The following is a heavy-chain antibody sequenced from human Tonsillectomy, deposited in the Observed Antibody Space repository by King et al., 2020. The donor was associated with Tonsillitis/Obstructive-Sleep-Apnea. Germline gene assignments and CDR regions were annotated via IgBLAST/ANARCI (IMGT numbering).Heavy chain of an antibody. CDR3: ARSWGDSGYDFYFDY. V-gene: IGHV3-53*01. CDR1: GFTVSSNY. CDR2: FYSGGST. J-gene: IGHJ4*02. Sequence: VQLVESGGGLIQPGGSLRLSCAASGFTVSSNYMSWVRQAPGKGLEWVSVFYSGGSTYYADSVQGRFTISRDNSKNTLDLQMNSLRAEDTAVYYCARSWGDSGYDFYFDYWGQGTLVTVSS. D-gene: IGHD5-12*01.